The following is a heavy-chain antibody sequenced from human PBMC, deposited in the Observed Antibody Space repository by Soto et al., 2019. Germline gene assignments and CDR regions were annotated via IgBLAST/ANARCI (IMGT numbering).Heavy chain of an antibody. V-gene: IGHV3-23*01. Sequence: EVQLLESGGGWVQPGGSLRLSCAASGFTFNSYAMNWVRQAPGKGLEWVSGISGRGDNTYYADSVTGRFTISRDNSKNTLYLKMTSLRAEDTSVYYCAKDVVVVVTASNWFDPWGQGTLVTVSS. CDR3: AKDVVVVVTASNWFDP. D-gene: IGHD2-15*01. CDR2: ISGRGDNT. CDR1: GFTFNSYA. J-gene: IGHJ5*02.